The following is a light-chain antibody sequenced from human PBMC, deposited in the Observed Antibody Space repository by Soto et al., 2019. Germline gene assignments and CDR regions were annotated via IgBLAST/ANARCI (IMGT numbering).Light chain of an antibody. V-gene: IGLV1-40*01. Sequence: QSVLTQPPSVSGAPGQGVTISCTGSSSNIGAGYDVHWYQQLPGTDPKLLIYGNSNRPSGVPDRFSGSKSGTSASLAITGLQAEDEADYYWQSYDSSLSALFGGGTKLTVL. J-gene: IGLJ3*02. CDR1: SSNIGAGYD. CDR2: GNS. CDR3: QSYDSSLSAL.